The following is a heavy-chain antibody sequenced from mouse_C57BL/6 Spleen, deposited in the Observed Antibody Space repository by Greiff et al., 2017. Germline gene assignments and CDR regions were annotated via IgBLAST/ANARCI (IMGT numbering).Heavy chain of an antibody. CDR1: GYSITSGYD. D-gene: IGHD1-1*01. CDR2: ISYSGST. CDR3: ARDYGSSYFDY. Sequence: EVQLQESGPGMVKPSQSLSLTCTVTGYSITSGYDWHWIRHFPGNKLEWMGYISYSGSTNYNPSLKSRISITHDTSKNHFFLKLNSVTTEDTATYYCARDYGSSYFDYWGQGTTLTVSS. J-gene: IGHJ2*01. V-gene: IGHV3-1*01.